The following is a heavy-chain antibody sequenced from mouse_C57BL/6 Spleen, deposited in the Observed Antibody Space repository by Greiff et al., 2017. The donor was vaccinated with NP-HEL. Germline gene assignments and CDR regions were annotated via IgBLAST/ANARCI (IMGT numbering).Heavy chain of an antibody. CDR3: AKGIYYGNYYDPNYYAMDY. D-gene: IGHD2-1*01. CDR1: GYAFSSSW. Sequence: QVQLKQSGPELVKPGASVKISCKASGYAFSSSWMNWVKQRPGKGLEWIGRIYPGDGDTNYNGKFKGKATLTADKSSSTAYMQLSSLTSEDSAVYFCAKGIYYGNYYDPNYYAMDYWGQGTSVTVSS. V-gene: IGHV1-82*01. J-gene: IGHJ4*01. CDR2: IYPGDGDT.